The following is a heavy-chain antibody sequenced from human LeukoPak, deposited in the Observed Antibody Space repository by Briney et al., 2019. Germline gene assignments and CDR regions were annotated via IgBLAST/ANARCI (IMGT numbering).Heavy chain of an antibody. J-gene: IGHJ6*02. Sequence: GGSLRLSCAASGFTFSNYSMNWVRQAPGKGLEWVANIKEDGSEKYYVDSVKGRFTISRDNAKKSLFLQMNSLRVEDTAVYYCARGRNLAVWGQGTTVTVSS. V-gene: IGHV3-7*01. CDR3: ARGRNLAV. CDR1: GFTFSNYS. CDR2: IKEDGSEK.